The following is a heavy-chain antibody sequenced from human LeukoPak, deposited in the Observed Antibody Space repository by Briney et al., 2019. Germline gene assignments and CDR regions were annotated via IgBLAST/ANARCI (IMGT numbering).Heavy chain of an antibody. CDR2: INHSGST. D-gene: IGHD6-13*01. CDR3: ARVAAATAWN. CDR1: GGSFSGYY. Sequence: PSETLSLTCAVYGGSFSGYYWSWIRQPPGKGLEWIGEINHSGSTNYNPSLKSRVTISVDTSKNQFSLKLSSVTAAGTAVYYRARVAAATAWNWGQGTLVTVSS. V-gene: IGHV4-34*01. J-gene: IGHJ4*02.